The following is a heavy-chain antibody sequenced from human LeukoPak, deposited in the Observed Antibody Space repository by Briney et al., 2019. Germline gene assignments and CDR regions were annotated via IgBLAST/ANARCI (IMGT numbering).Heavy chain of an antibody. V-gene: IGHV1-8*01. J-gene: IGHJ5*02. CDR1: GYTFTSYD. Sequence: ASVKVSCKASGYTFTSYDINWARQATGQGLEWMGWMNPNSGNTGYAQKFQGRVTMTRNTSISTAYMELSSLRSEDTAVYYCARGPRARGWFDPWGQGTLVTVSS. CDR2: MNPNSGNT. CDR3: ARGPRARGWFDP. D-gene: IGHD3-10*01.